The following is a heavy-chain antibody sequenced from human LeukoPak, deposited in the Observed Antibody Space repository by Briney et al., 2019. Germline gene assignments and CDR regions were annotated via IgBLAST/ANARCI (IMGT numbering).Heavy chain of an antibody. D-gene: IGHD6-19*01. CDR3: AGVSIAVGGSFDY. V-gene: IGHV3-7*01. CDR1: GFTVTRYW. J-gene: IGHJ4*02. Sequence: PGGSLRLSCAPSGFTVTRYWMTWVRQAAGKGLEWVANINQDGREKNYVDSVKGRFTIARDNAKNSLFLQMDSLGDEDTSVYYCAGVSIAVGGSFDYWGQGTLVTVSS. CDR2: INQDGREK.